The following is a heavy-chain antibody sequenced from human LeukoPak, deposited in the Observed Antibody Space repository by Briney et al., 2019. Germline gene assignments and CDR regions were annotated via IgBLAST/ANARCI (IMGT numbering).Heavy chain of an antibody. CDR3: ARGGRWLQFNY. CDR2: IYYSGST. J-gene: IGHJ4*02. Sequence: PSETLSLTCTVSGGSISSSNYNWGWIRQPPGKGLEWIGSIYYSGSTYYNPSLKRRVTISVDTSKNQFSLKLSSVTAADTAVYYCARGGRWLQFNYWGQGTLVTVSS. D-gene: IGHD5-24*01. CDR1: GGSISSSNYN. V-gene: IGHV4-39*01.